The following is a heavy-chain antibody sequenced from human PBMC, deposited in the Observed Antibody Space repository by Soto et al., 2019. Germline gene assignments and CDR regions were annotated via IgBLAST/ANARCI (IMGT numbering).Heavy chain of an antibody. CDR1: GYTFTSYG. CDR2: ISAYNGNT. D-gene: IGHD3-22*01. CDR3: ARDVGYYYDSSGYYGVWWFDP. Sequence: GASVKVSCKASGYTFTSYGISWVRQAPGQGLEWMGWISAYNGNTNYAQKLQGRVTMTTDTSTSTAYMELRSLRSDDTAVYYCARDVGYYYDSSGYYGVWWFDPWGQGTLVTVSS. J-gene: IGHJ5*02. V-gene: IGHV1-18*01.